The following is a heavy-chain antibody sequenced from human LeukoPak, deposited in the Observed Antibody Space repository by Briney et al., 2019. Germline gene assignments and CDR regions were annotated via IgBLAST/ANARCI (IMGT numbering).Heavy chain of an antibody. J-gene: IGHJ6*03. CDR1: GFAVSTNY. CDR3: AKPVIPSAYQGTYYMDV. V-gene: IGHV3-30*02. Sequence: GGSLRLSCAASGFAVSTNYLSWVRQAPGEGLEWVAYIRHDESKTFYADSVKGRFTISRDNSKNTLYLQMHSLRAEDTALYYCAKPVIPSAYQGTYYMDVWGKGTTVTVSS. D-gene: IGHD3-16*01. CDR2: IRHDESKT.